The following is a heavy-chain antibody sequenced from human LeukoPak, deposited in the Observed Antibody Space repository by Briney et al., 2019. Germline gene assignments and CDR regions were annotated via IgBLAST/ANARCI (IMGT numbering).Heavy chain of an antibody. J-gene: IGHJ6*02. CDR2: IIPILGIA. CDR1: GGTFSSYA. D-gene: IGHD1-14*01. Sequence: SVKVSCKASGGTFSSYAISWVRQAPGQGLEWMGRIIPILGIANYAQKFQGRVTITADKSTSTAYMELSSLRSEDTAVYYCASFRLEPPSFYYYGMDVWGQGTTVTVSS. CDR3: ASFRLEPPSFYYYGMDV. V-gene: IGHV1-69*04.